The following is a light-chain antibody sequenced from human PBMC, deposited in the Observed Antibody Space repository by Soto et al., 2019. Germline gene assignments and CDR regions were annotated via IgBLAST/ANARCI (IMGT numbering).Light chain of an antibody. CDR1: QSVSSNH. J-gene: IGKJ1*01. V-gene: IGKV3-20*01. CDR2: GAS. Sequence: EIVLTQSPGTLSFSPGERATLSCRASQSVSSNHLAWYQQKPGQGPRLLIYGASSRATGIPDRFSGSGSGTDFTLTISRLEPEDFAVYYCQQYGSSGTFGQGTKVDIK. CDR3: QQYGSSGT.